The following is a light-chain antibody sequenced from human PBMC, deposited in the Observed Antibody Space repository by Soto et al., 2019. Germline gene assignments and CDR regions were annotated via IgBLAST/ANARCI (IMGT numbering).Light chain of an antibody. CDR2: DDD. Sequence: SYELTQAPSVSVAPGQTASITCGANNIGVRSVHWHQKKPGQAPVLVVYDDDARPSGIPGRFSGSNSGNTATLTITGVEAGDEADYYCQVWDDSRDQQVFGGGTQLTV. J-gene: IGLJ3*02. CDR1: NIGVRS. V-gene: IGLV3-21*02. CDR3: QVWDDSRDQQV.